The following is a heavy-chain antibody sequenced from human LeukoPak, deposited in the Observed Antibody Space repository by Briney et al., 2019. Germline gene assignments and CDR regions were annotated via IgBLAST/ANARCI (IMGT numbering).Heavy chain of an antibody. V-gene: IGHV4-34*01. Sequence: SETLSLTCAVYGGSFSGYYWSWIRQPPGKGLEWIGEINHSGSTNYNPSLKSRVTISVDTSKNQFSLKLSSVTAADTAMYYCARGPYYGSGSYYNVVSYFDYWGQGTLVTVSS. CDR3: ARGPYYGSGSYYNVVSYFDY. CDR2: INHSGST. J-gene: IGHJ4*02. D-gene: IGHD3-10*01. CDR1: GGSFSGYY.